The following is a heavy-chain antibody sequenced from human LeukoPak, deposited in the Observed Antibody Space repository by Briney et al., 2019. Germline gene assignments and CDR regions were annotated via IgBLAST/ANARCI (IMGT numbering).Heavy chain of an antibody. D-gene: IGHD3-3*01. CDR3: ARLAYDFWSGYFLHFDY. V-gene: IGHV4-59*08. Sequence: PSETLSLTCAVYGGSFSGYYWSWIRQPPGKGLEWIGYIYYSGSTNYNPSLKSRVTISVDTSKNQFSLKLSSVTAADTAVYYCARLAYDFWSGYFLHFDYWGQGTLVTVSS. J-gene: IGHJ4*02. CDR1: GGSFSGYY. CDR2: IYYSGST.